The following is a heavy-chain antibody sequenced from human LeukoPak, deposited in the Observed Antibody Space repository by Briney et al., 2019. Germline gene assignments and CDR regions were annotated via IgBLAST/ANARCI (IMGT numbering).Heavy chain of an antibody. D-gene: IGHD5-18*01. V-gene: IGHV3-23*01. CDR2: ISGSGGST. J-gene: IGHJ4*02. CDR3: AKTSSPLYSYYNY. CDR1: GFTFSSYG. Sequence: QPGGTLRLSCAASGFTFSSYGMSWVRQAPGKGLEWVSAISGSGGSTYYADSVKGRFTISRDNSKNTLYLQMNSLRAEDTAVYYCAKTSSPLYSYYNYWGQGTLVTVSS.